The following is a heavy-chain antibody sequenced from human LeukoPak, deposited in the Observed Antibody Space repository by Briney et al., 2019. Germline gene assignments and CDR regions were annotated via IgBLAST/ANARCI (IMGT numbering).Heavy chain of an antibody. D-gene: IGHD6-13*01. CDR2: IKEDGSAT. V-gene: IGHV3-7*05. Sequence: PGGSLRLSCAASGFTFSTYWMTWVRQAPGKGPEWVANIKEDGSATYYVDSVKGRFTISRDNAKKSLYLQMNSLRAEDTAVYYCAKRTSGSSWYSSDYWGQGTLVTVSS. J-gene: IGHJ4*02. CDR1: GFTFSTYW. CDR3: AKRTSGSSWYSSDY.